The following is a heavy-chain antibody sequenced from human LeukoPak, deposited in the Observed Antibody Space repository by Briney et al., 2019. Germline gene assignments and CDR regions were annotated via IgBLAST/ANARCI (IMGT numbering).Heavy chain of an antibody. D-gene: IGHD6-19*01. CDR2: ISSGAASI. Sequence: GGSLRLSCSASGFTFSNEMNWVRQAPGKGLEWVSSISSGAASIYYTDSVQGRFTISRDNAKNSLYLQMNSLRAEDTAVYYCARDLGYSSGPNYWGQGTRVTVSS. CDR3: ARDLGYSSGPNY. CDR1: GFTFSNE. V-gene: IGHV3-48*03. J-gene: IGHJ4*02.